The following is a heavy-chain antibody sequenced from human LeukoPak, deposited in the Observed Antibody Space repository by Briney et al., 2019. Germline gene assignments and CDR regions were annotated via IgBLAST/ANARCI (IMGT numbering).Heavy chain of an antibody. D-gene: IGHD2-2*01. CDR3: AKLYCSSTSCYGEDFDY. CDR2: IRYDGSNK. Sequence: GGSLRLSCAASGFTFSSYGMHWVRQAPGKGLEWVAFIRYDGSNKYYADSVKGRFTISRDNSKNTLYLQMNSLRAEDTAVYYCAKLYCSSTSCYGEDFDYWGQGTLVTVSS. V-gene: IGHV3-30*02. J-gene: IGHJ4*02. CDR1: GFTFSSYG.